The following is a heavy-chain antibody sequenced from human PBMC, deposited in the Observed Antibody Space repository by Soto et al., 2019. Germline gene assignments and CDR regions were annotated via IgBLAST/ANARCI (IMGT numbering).Heavy chain of an antibody. CDR3: AREPLCGGRRYVNTFDP. V-gene: IGHV1-3*04. J-gene: IGHJ5*02. CDR2: INIGNGNT. Sequence: ASVKVSCKASGYSFTYYPIHWVRQAPGQSLEWMGWINIGNGNTDYSQKFQGRVTITRDTSASTAYMELSNLKSEDTAVYYCAREPLCGGRRYVNTFDPWGQGTLVTVSS. D-gene: IGHD2-15*01. CDR1: GYSFTYYP.